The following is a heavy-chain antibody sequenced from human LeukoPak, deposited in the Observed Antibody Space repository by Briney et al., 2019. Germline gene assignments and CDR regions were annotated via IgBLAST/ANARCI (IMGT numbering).Heavy chain of an antibody. CDR3: ARGELLWFGELFSWFDP. V-gene: IGHV1-2*02. CDR1: GYTFTGYY. CDR2: INPNSGGT. Sequence: GASVKVSCKASGYTFTGYYMHWVRQAPGQGLEWMGWINPNSGGTNYAQKVQGRVTITRDTSISTAYMGLSRLRSADTAVYYCARGELLWFGELFSWFDPWGQGTLVTVSS. J-gene: IGHJ5*02. D-gene: IGHD3-10*01.